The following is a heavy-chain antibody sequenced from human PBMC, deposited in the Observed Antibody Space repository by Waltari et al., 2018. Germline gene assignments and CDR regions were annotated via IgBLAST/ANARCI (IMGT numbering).Heavy chain of an antibody. CDR2: IIPIFGTA. V-gene: IGHV1-69*06. J-gene: IGHJ4*02. D-gene: IGHD2-15*01. Sequence: SCKASGGTFSSYAISWVRQAPGQGLEWMGRIIPIFGTANYAQKFQGRVTITADKSTSTAYMELSSLRSEDTAVYYCARASVAAPSPLFDYWGQGTLVTVSS. CDR1: GGTFSSYA. CDR3: ARASVAAPSPLFDY.